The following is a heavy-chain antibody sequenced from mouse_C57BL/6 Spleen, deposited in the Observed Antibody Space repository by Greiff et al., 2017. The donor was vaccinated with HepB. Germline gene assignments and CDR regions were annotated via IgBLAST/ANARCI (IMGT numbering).Heavy chain of an antibody. D-gene: IGHD1-1*01. CDR1: GYTFTSYW. Sequence: QVQLQQPGAELVRPGSSVKLSCKASGYTFTSYWMAWVKQRPGQGLEWIGNIYPSDSETHYNQKFKDKATLTVDKSSSTAYMQLSSLTSEDSAIYYCARENYGSSYGYWGQGTTLTVSS. CDR2: IYPSDSET. V-gene: IGHV1-61*01. CDR3: ARENYGSSYGY. J-gene: IGHJ2*01.